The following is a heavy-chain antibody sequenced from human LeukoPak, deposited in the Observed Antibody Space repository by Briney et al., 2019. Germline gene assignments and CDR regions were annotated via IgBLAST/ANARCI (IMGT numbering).Heavy chain of an antibody. J-gene: IGHJ4*02. Sequence: GGSLRLSCAASGFTFSSYSMNWVRQAPGKWLEWVSSISSSSSYIYYADSVKGRFTISRDNAKNSLYLQMNSLRAEDTAVYYCARDGGVVVVPAANFDYWGQGTLVTVSS. V-gene: IGHV3-21*01. D-gene: IGHD2-2*01. CDR3: ARDGGVVVVPAANFDY. CDR1: GFTFSSYS. CDR2: ISSSSSYI.